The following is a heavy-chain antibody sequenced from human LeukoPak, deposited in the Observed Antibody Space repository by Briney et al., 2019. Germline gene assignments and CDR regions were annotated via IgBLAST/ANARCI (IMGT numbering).Heavy chain of an antibody. CDR3: ARGPTISSGYLYY. CDR1: GYSISSGYY. CDR2: INHSGST. J-gene: IGHJ4*02. V-gene: IGHV4-38-2*02. D-gene: IGHD3-22*01. Sequence: PSETLSLTCTVSGYSISSGYYWGWIRQPPGKGLEWIGEINHSGSTNYNPSLKSRVTISVDTSKNQFSLKLSSVTAADTAVYYCARGPTISSGYLYYWGQGNLVTVSS.